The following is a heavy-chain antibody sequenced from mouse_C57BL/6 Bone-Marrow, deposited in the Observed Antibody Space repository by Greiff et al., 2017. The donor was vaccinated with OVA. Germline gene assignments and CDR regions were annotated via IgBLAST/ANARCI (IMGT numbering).Heavy chain of an antibody. CDR2: IYPRDGST. D-gene: IGHD3-2*02. J-gene: IGHJ2*01. V-gene: IGHV1-85*01. Sequence: QLQQSGPELVKPGASVKLSCKASGYTFTSYDINWVKQRPGQGLEWIGWIYPRDGSTKYNEKFKGKATLTVDTSSSTAYMELHSLTSEDSAVYFCARKNSSGYVGNYFDYWGQGTTLTVSS. CDR1: GYTFTSYD. CDR3: ARKNSSGYVGNYFDY.